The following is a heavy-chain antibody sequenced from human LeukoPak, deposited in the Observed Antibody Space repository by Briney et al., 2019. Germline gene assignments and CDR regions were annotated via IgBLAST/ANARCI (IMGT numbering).Heavy chain of an antibody. CDR1: GYTFTGYY. D-gene: IGHD4-17*01. CDR3: ARDRSTVTKNWFDP. V-gene: IGHV1-2*02. Sequence: ASVKVSCKASGYTFTGYYMHWVRQAPGQGLEWMGWINPNSGGTNYAQKFQGSVTMTRDTSISTAYMELSRLRSDDTAVYYCARDRSTVTKNWFDPWGQGTLVTVSS. CDR2: INPNSGGT. J-gene: IGHJ5*02.